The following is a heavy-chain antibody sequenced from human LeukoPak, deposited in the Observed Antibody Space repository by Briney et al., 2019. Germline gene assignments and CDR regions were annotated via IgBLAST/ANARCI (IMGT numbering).Heavy chain of an antibody. CDR1: GFTFSSYG. D-gene: IGHD6-13*01. CDR2: ISGSGGST. CDR3: ARGIAAAVTLAYYFDY. V-gene: IGHV3-23*01. J-gene: IGHJ4*02. Sequence: GGSLRLSCAASGFTFSSYGMSWVRQAPGKGLEWVSAISGSGGSTYYADSVKGRFTISRDNSKSTLYLQMNSLRAEDTAVYYCARGIAAAVTLAYYFDYWGQGTLVTVSS.